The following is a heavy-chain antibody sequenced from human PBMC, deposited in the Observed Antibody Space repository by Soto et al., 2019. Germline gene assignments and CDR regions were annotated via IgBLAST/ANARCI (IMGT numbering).Heavy chain of an antibody. CDR1: GYTFTSYD. J-gene: IGHJ4*02. D-gene: IGHD6-6*01. CDR3: ARVSSSSCFDY. Sequence: QVQLVQSGAEVKKPGASVKVSCKASGYTFTSYDMHWVRQAPGQGLEWMGIINPNGGSTSYAQKFQGRVTMTRDTSTSTVYMELSSLRSEDTAVYYCARVSSSSCFDYWGQGTLVTVSS. CDR2: INPNGGST. V-gene: IGHV1-46*01.